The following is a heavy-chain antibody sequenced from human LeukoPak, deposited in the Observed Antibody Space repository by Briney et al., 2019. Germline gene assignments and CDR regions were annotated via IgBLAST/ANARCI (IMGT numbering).Heavy chain of an antibody. CDR3: ATDSYCSGGSCYLDY. CDR1: GYTLTELS. J-gene: IGHJ4*02. D-gene: IGHD2-15*01. CDR2: FDPEDGET. V-gene: IGHV1-24*01. Sequence: ASVKVSCKVSGYTLTELSMHWVRQAPGKGLEWMGGFDPEDGETIYAQRFQGRVTMTEDTSTDTAYMELSSLRSEDTAVYYCATDSYCSGGSCYLDYWGQGTLVTVSS.